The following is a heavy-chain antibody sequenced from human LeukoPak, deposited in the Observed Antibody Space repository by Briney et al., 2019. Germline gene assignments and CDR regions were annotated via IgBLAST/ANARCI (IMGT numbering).Heavy chain of an antibody. J-gene: IGHJ4*02. Sequence: GRSLRLSCAASGFTFSIHGMNWVRQAPGKGLEWLSGVSPPGGGTYYADSVKGRFTISRDDSKNTLSLQMNSLRVEDTAVYYCARDLAWGAFDYWGQGTLVTVSS. V-gene: IGHV3-23*01. CDR1: GFTFSIHG. CDR2: VSPPGGGT. CDR3: ARDLAWGAFDY. D-gene: IGHD7-27*01.